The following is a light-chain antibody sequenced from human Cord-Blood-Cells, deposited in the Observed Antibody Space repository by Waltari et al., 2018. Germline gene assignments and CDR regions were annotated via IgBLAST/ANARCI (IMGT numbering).Light chain of an antibody. J-gene: IGKJ1*01. V-gene: IGKV3-15*01. Sequence: EIVMTQSPATLSVSPGERATLSCRTSQSVSSNLAWYQQKPGQAPRLLLYGASTTATGIPVRFSGSGSGTEFTLTISSLQSEDFAVYDCQQYNNWPPAFGQGTKVEIK. CDR2: GAS. CDR3: QQYNNWPPA. CDR1: QSVSSN.